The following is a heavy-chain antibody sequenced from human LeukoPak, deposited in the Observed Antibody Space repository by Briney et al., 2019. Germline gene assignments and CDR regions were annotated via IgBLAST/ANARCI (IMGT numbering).Heavy chain of an antibody. Sequence: GGSLRLSXAASGFAFNDYVMHWVRQVPGKGLEWDSIISADGDSTYYADSVKGRFTISRDNSKNSLHLQMNSLRTEDTAFYYCVEDVYCSQTSCYRYFDRWGQGTLVTVSS. CDR3: VEDVYCSQTSCYRYFDR. CDR1: GFAFNDYV. CDR2: ISADGDST. D-gene: IGHD2-2*02. V-gene: IGHV3-43*02. J-gene: IGHJ4*02.